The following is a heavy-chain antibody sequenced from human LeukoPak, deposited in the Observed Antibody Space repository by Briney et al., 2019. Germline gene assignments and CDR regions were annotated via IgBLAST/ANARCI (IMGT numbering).Heavy chain of an antibody. CDR2: IYHSGST. J-gene: IGHJ4*02. CDR1: GGSISSSNW. D-gene: IGHD3-10*01. V-gene: IGHV4-4*02. Sequence: SETLSLTCAVSGGSISSSNWWSWVRPPPGKGLEWIGEIYHSGSTNYNPSLKSRVTISVDTSKNQFSLKLSSVTAADTAVYYCARGPNMVRGVITDYWGQGTLVTVSS. CDR3: ARGPNMVRGVITDY.